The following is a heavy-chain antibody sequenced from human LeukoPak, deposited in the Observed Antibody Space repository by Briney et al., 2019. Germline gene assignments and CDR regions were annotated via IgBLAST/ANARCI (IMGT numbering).Heavy chain of an antibody. Sequence: SETLSLTCTVSGGSISSSSYYWGWIRQPPGKGLEWIGSIYYSGSTYYNPSLKSRVTISVDTSKNQFSLKLSSVTAADTAVYYCARVYGSGSYYNGYYYYYMDVWGKGTTVTISS. CDR2: IYYSGST. D-gene: IGHD3-10*01. J-gene: IGHJ6*03. CDR3: ARVYGSGSYYNGYYYYYMDV. V-gene: IGHV4-39*01. CDR1: GGSISSSSYY.